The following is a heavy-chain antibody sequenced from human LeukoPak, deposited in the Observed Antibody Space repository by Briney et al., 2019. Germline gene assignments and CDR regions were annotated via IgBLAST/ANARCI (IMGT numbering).Heavy chain of an antibody. J-gene: IGHJ4*02. D-gene: IGHD3-10*01. CDR1: GFTFSSYW. V-gene: IGHV3-23*01. Sequence: GGSLRLSCAASGFTFSSYWMSWVRQAPGKGLEWVSVISGSGGSTYYADSVKGRFTISRDNSKNTLYLQMNSLRAEDTAVYYCAKDQGGSGSYLDYWGQGTLVTVSS. CDR3: AKDQGGSGSYLDY. CDR2: ISGSGGST.